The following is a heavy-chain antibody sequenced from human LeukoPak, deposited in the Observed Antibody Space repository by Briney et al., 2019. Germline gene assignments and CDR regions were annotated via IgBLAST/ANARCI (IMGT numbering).Heavy chain of an antibody. CDR3: ATLMGVVRGIIIGYLGY. CDR1: GFTFRRSA. J-gene: IGHJ4*02. V-gene: IGHV3-23*01. Sequence: GGSLRLSCAASGFTFRRSAMTWVRQVPGKGLEWVSGISASGGNTYHADSVKGRFTMSRDNSKNMLYLQMKSLRAEDTAIYYCATLMGVVRGIIIGYLGYWGQGTLVTVSP. D-gene: IGHD3-10*01. CDR2: ISASGGNT.